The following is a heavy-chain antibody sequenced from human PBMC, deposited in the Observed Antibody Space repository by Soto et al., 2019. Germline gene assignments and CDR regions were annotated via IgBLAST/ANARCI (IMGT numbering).Heavy chain of an antibody. CDR1: GDSVSRYTYY. D-gene: IGHD5-18*01. Sequence: SETLSLTCTVSGDSVSRYTYYWTWIRQPPGKGLEWIGYIYSSGTTNYNSSLKSRVSMSLDTSTNQFSLRLTSVTAADTAMYYCARDIRGYSRAFDYWGQGTLVTVS. V-gene: IGHV4-61*01. J-gene: IGHJ4*02. CDR3: ARDIRGYSRAFDY. CDR2: IYSSGTT.